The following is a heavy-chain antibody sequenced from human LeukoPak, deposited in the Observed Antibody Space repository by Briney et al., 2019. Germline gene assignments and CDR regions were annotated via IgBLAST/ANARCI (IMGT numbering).Heavy chain of an antibody. CDR2: IYYSGST. CDR1: GGSISSSSYY. J-gene: IGHJ4*02. Sequence: SETLSLTCTVSGGSISSSSYYWGWIRQPPGKGLEWIGSIYYSGSTYYNPSLKSRVTISVDTSKNQFSLKLSSVTAADTAVYYCARVPYCTNGVCYPHYSDYWGQGTLVTVSS. CDR3: ARVPYCTNGVCYPHYSDY. V-gene: IGHV4-39*07. D-gene: IGHD2-8*01.